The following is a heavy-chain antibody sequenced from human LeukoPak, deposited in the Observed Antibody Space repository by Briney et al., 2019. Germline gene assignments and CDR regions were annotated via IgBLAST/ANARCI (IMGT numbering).Heavy chain of an antibody. Sequence: GGSLRLSCVGSGFTYTDYWMHRFRQAPGKGPVWVSRINPDGTIIDYADSVKGRFSISRDNAKNLLYLQMNGLRADDTAVYYCAKNLSWNTAARWVGGILVGDS. J-gene: IGHJ5*01. D-gene: IGHD3-10*01. CDR1: GFTYTDYW. CDR3: AKNLSWNTAARWVGGILVGDS. CDR2: INPDGTII. V-gene: IGHV3-74*01.